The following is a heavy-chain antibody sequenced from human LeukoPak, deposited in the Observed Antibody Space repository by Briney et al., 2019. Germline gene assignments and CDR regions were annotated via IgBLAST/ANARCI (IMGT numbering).Heavy chain of an antibody. CDR2: ISESGGET. CDR1: GFTFSSYG. V-gene: IGHV3-23*01. D-gene: IGHD3-22*01. J-gene: IGHJ4*02. CDR3: AKGIDSTGYYPFDY. Sequence: GGSLRLSCAASGFTFSSYGMHWVRQAPGKGLEWVSAISESGGETYHADSVKGRFTISRDTSKSTLYLQLNSLRAEDTAIYYCAKGIDSTGYYPFDYWGQGTLVTVSS.